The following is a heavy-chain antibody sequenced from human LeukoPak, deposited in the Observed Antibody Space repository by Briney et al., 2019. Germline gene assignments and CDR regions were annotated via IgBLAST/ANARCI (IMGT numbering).Heavy chain of an antibody. CDR1: GFTFSSYA. CDR2: ISYDGTNK. V-gene: IGHV3-30-3*01. Sequence: GSALRLSCAASGFTFSSYALHWVRQAPAKGLEGVAVISYDGTNKHYADSVKGRFTISRDNSKNTLYLQMYSLRTEDTAVYYCARVMFPSEYCCGDCSSAPFDFWGQGTLVTVSS. D-gene: IGHD2-21*02. CDR3: ARVMFPSEYCCGDCSSAPFDF. J-gene: IGHJ4*02.